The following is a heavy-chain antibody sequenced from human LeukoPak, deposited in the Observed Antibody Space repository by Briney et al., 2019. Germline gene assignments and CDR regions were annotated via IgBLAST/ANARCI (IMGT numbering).Heavy chain of an antibody. Sequence: ASVKVSCKASGYTFTSYDINWVRQATGQGLEWMGWMNPNSGNTGYAQKFQGRVTMTRNISISTAYMELNSLTSEDTAVYYCARSSVGARRRIDYWGQGTLVTVSS. J-gene: IGHJ4*02. V-gene: IGHV1-8*01. CDR3: ARSSVGARRRIDY. CDR1: GYTFTSYD. D-gene: IGHD1-26*01. CDR2: MNPNSGNT.